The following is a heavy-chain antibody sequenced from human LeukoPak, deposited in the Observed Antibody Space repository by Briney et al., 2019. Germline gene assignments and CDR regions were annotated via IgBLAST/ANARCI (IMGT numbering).Heavy chain of an antibody. J-gene: IGHJ4*02. CDR1: GFTFSSYS. CDR3: AKDLAEKEDY. Sequence: SGGSLRLSCAASGFTFSSYSMNWVRQAPGKGLEWVSSISSSSSYIYYADSVKGRFTISRDNAKNSLYLQMNSLRAEDTAVYYCAKDLAEKEDYWGQGTLVTVSS. V-gene: IGHV3-21*01. CDR2: ISSSSSYI.